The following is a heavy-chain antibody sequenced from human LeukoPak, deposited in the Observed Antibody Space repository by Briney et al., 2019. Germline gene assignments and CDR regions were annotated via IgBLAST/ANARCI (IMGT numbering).Heavy chain of an antibody. CDR3: AKVLDAYSDDQ. D-gene: IGHD4-17*01. J-gene: IGHJ4*02. V-gene: IGHV3-30*18. Sequence: GGSLRLSCAASGFTFSSYGMHWVRQAPGKGLEWVAVISYDGSNKYYADSVKGRFPISRDNSKNTLYLQMNNLRAEDTAVYYCAKVLDAYSDDQWGQGTLVTVSS. CDR2: ISYDGSNK. CDR1: GFTFSSYG.